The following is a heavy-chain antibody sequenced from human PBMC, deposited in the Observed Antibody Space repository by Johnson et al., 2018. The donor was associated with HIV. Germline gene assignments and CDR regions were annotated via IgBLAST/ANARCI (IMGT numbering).Heavy chain of an antibody. D-gene: IGHD1-26*01. CDR2: IKSKTDGGTT. J-gene: IGHJ3*02. V-gene: IGHV3-15*01. CDR1: GFTFTSAW. Sequence: VQLVESGGGLVQPGGSLRLSCAVSGFTFTSAWMSWVRQSPGKGLEWVGRIKSKTDGGTTDYAAPVKGRFTISRDDSKNTLYLQMNSLKTEDTAVYYCTTHQIWETLYAFDIWGQGTVVTVSS. CDR3: TTHQIWETLYAFDI.